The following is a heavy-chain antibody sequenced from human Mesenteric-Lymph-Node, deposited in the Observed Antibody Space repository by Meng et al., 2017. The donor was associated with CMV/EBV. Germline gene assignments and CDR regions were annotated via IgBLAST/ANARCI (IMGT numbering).Heavy chain of an antibody. CDR1: DGSFTNYY. CDR3: ARGFASSSSWYVDY. D-gene: IGHD6-13*01. Sequence: SETLSLTCAIYDGSFTNYYWSWIRQPPGKGLEWIGEINDGGSANYNPSLKSRVTISVDTSKNQFSLKLSSVTAADTAVYYCARGFASSSSWYVDYWGQGTLVTVSS. J-gene: IGHJ4*02. CDR2: INDGGSA. V-gene: IGHV4-34*01.